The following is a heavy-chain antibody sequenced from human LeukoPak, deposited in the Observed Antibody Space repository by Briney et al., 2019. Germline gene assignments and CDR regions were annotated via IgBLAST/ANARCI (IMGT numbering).Heavy chain of an antibody. J-gene: IGHJ2*01. CDR3: ARGRYCTTTSCTYWYFDL. CDR2: VYSSGTT. V-gene: IGHV4-4*07. CDR1: GGSISSYY. Sequence: SETLSLTCTVSGGSISSYYWSWIRQSAGEGLEWIGRVYSSGTTNYNPSLQSRVTMSVDSSKNEFSLKLNSVTAADTAVYYCARGRYCTTTSCTYWYFDLWGRGTLVTVYS. D-gene: IGHD2-2*01.